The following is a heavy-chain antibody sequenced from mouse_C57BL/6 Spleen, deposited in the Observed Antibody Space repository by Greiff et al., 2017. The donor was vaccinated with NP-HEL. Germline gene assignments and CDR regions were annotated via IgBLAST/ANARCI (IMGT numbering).Heavy chain of an antibody. CDR3: ATHYYGSTPFAY. CDR2: IDPSDSYT. J-gene: IGHJ3*01. CDR1: GYTFTSYW. V-gene: IGHV1-59*01. D-gene: IGHD1-1*01. Sequence: QVQLQQPGAELVRPGTSVKLSCKASGYTFTSYWMHWVKQRPGQGLEWIGVIDPSDSYTNYNQKFKGKATLTVDTSSSTAYMQRSSLTSEDSAVYYCATHYYGSTPFAYWGQGTLVTVSA.